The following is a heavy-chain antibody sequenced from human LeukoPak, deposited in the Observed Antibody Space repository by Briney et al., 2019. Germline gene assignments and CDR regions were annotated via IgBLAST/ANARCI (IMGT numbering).Heavy chain of an antibody. CDR3: ARHSAARFDY. V-gene: IGHV4-59*08. D-gene: IGHD6-6*01. Sequence: SETLSLTCTVSGGSISSYYWSCIRQPPGKGLEWIGYIYYSGSTNYNPSLKSRVTISVDTSKNQFSLKLSSVTAADTAVYYCARHSAARFDYWGQGTLVTVSS. CDR2: IYYSGST. CDR1: GGSISSYY. J-gene: IGHJ4*02.